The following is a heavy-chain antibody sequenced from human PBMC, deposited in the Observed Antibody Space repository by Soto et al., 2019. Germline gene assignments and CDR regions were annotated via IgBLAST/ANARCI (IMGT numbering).Heavy chain of an antibody. J-gene: IGHJ6*03. D-gene: IGHD3-10*01. Sequence: QVQLQQWGAGLLKPSETLSLTCAVYGGSFSGYQWSWIRQTPGKGLEWIGEINDSGNINYNQSLKSRVTMLVDTAKKQISLKLSSVTAADTAVYYCARGLILWFGELSRRGGYYYYMDVWGRGTTVTVSS. V-gene: IGHV4-34*01. CDR3: ARGLILWFGELSRRGGYYYYMDV. CDR2: INDSGNI. CDR1: GGSFSGYQ.